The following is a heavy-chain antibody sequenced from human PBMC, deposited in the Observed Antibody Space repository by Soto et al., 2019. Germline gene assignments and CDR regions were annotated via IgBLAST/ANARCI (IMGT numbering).Heavy chain of an antibody. CDR1: GVSHSEYA. CDR3: ARIKLVEWFFINVDVYDMDV. CDR2: ISSDSRTI. Sequence: PGGSLRLSCVASGVSHSEYAVNWVRQAPGKGLEWVSFISSDSRTIYYADSVEGRFTVSRDNARNSVSLQMDSLRDEDAAVYYCARIKLVEWFFINVDVYDMDVWGQGTPVTVSS. D-gene: IGHD3-3*01. V-gene: IGHV3-48*02. J-gene: IGHJ6*02.